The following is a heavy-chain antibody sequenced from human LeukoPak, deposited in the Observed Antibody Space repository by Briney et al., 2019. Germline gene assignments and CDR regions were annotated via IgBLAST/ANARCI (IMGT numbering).Heavy chain of an antibody. Sequence: GGSLRLSCAASGFTVSSNYMSWVRQAPGKGLEWVSVIYSGGSTYYADSVKGRFTISRDNSKNTLYLQMNSLRAEDTAVYYCARTAAAPDAFDIWGQGTMVTVSS. V-gene: IGHV3-53*01. CDR3: ARTAAAPDAFDI. D-gene: IGHD6-13*01. CDR1: GFTVSSNY. CDR2: IYSGGST. J-gene: IGHJ3*02.